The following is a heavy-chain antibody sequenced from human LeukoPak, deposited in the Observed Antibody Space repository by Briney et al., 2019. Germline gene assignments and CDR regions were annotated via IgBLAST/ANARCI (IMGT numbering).Heavy chain of an antibody. D-gene: IGHD1-26*01. V-gene: IGHV3-33*01. CDR3: ARPTYSGSYYWFDY. J-gene: IGHJ4*02. CDR2: IWYDGSNK. CDR1: GFTFSSYG. Sequence: PGGSLRLSCAASGFTFSSYGMHWVRQAPGKGLEWVAVIWYDGSNKYYADSVKGRFTISRDNSKNTLYLQMNSLRAEDTAVYYCARPTYSGSYYWFDYWGQGTPVTVSS.